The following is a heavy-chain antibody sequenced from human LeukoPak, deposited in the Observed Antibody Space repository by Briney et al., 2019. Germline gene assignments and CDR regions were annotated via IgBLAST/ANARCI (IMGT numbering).Heavy chain of an antibody. V-gene: IGHV4-34*01. CDR3: ARRDDWSGLDY. D-gene: IGHD3-9*01. CDR1: GGSFSGYY. CDR2: INHSGST. Sequence: KASETLSLTCAVYGGSFSGYYWSWIRQPPGKGLEWIGEINHSGSTNYNPSLKSRVTISVDTSKNQFSLKLSSVTAADTAVYYCARRDDWSGLDYWGLRTLVTVSS. J-gene: IGHJ4*02.